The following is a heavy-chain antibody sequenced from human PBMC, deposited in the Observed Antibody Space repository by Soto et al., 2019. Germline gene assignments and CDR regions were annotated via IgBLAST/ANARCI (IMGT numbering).Heavy chain of an antibody. CDR2: IYVTGAV. V-gene: IGHV4-31*03. Sequence: SETLSLTCSVSGAALNSGNYYWSWIRQVPGKSLEWIGHIYVTGAVDYNPSLRDRITISQDTSERQFSLNLRLVTAADTAVYYCARLRIATNNYKWFDPWGQGTLVTISS. J-gene: IGHJ5*02. CDR1: GAALNSGNYY. D-gene: IGHD2-21*01. CDR3: ARLRIATNNYKWFDP.